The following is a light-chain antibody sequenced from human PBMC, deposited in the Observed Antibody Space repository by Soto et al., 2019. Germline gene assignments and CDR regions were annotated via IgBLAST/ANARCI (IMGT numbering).Light chain of an antibody. Sequence: QSVLAQPASVSGSPEQSVTISCTGTSGDVGTYNLVSWYQQHPGKAPKLIIYEVTERPSGVSNRFSGSKFGNTASLTISGLLPEDEADYYCCSYGGSSALPYVFGTGTKVTVL. J-gene: IGLJ1*01. V-gene: IGLV2-23*02. CDR3: CSYGGSSALPYV. CDR2: EVT. CDR1: SGDVGTYNL.